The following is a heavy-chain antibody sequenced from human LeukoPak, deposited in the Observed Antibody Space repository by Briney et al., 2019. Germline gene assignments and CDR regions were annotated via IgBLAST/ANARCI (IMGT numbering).Heavy chain of an antibody. CDR1: GGSISSHY. CDR3: ARSRVYDYVWGSYYYFDY. Sequence: SETLSLTCTVSGGSISSHYWSWIRQSPGKGLEWIGFMHYRGNTNSNPSLRSRVTISMDTSKNQFSLKLSSVTAADTAVYYCARSRVYDYVWGSYYYFDYWGQGTLVTVSS. CDR2: MHYRGNT. V-gene: IGHV4-59*11. D-gene: IGHD3-16*01. J-gene: IGHJ4*02.